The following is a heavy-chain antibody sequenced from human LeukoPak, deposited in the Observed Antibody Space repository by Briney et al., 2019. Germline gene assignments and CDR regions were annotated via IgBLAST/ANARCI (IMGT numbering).Heavy chain of an antibody. V-gene: IGHV3-7*04. Sequence: GGSLRLSCAASGITFSSYWMTWVRQAPGKGLEWVANINPVGSDKYYVDSVKGRFTISRDNAKSSLYLQMNSLRAEDSALYYCAGDAYATGSHDHWGQGTLVTVSS. D-gene: IGHD3-10*01. CDR1: GITFSSYW. J-gene: IGHJ5*02. CDR3: AGDAYATGSHDH. CDR2: INPVGSDK.